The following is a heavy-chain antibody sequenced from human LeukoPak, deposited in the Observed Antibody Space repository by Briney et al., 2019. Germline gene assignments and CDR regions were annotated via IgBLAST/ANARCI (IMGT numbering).Heavy chain of an antibody. Sequence: GGSLRLSCAASGFTFSSYAMSWVRQAPGKGLEWASAISGSGGSTYYADSVKGRFTISRDNSKNTLYLQMNSLRAEDTAVYYCARCYLVVTAIGFDYWGQGTLVTVSS. CDR1: GFTFSSYA. CDR2: ISGSGGST. D-gene: IGHD2-21*02. J-gene: IGHJ4*02. V-gene: IGHV3-23*01. CDR3: ARCYLVVTAIGFDY.